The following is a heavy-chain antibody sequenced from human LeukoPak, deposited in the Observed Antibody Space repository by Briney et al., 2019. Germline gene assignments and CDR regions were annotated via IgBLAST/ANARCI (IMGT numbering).Heavy chain of an antibody. J-gene: IGHJ4*02. CDR2: IGGSGDFT. CDR1: GFTFSTYA. CDR3: AKADRGWGVITKD. Sequence: GGSLRLSCAASGFTFSTYAMSWVRQAPGKGLEWVSAIGGSGDFTYYAEYVRGRFTISRDNSKKTLYPQMNSLRAEDTAVYYCAKADRGWGVITKDWGQGTLVTVPS. D-gene: IGHD3-10*01. V-gene: IGHV3-23*01.